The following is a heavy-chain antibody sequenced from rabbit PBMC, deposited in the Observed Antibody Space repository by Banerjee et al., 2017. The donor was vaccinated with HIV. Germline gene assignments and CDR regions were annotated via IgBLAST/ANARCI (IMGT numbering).Heavy chain of an antibody. CDR1: GFSFSSDYY. V-gene: IGHV1S40*01. J-gene: IGHJ3*01. D-gene: IGHD2-1*01. Sequence: QSLEESGGDLVKPGASLTLTCTASGFSFSSDYYMCWVRQAPGKGLEWIGCIYTGSSGSAYYASWVNGRFTISSHNAQNTLYLQLNSLTAADTATYFCARDATMIDIYGMDLWGQGTLVTVS. CDR3: ARDATMIDIYGMDL. CDR2: IYTGSSGSA.